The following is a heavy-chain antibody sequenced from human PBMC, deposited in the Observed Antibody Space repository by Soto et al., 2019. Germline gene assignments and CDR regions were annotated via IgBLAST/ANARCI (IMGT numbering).Heavy chain of an antibody. J-gene: IGHJ5*02. CDR3: AGGSGSSSGDWFDP. D-gene: IGHD3-16*01. CDR1: ESSXINYY. CDR2: INPSDCSS. Sequence: KVSFLASESSXINYYIDLVRQAPGQGLEWMGIINPSDCSSNYAQKFQGRVTITRDTSTSTVYMELSSLRSDDTAVYYCAGGSGSSSGDWFDPWGQGTLGTVS. V-gene: IGHV1-46*01.